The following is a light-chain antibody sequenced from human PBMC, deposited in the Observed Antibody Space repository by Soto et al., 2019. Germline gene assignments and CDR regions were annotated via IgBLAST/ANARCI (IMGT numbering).Light chain of an antibody. CDR1: QTVNSGS. J-gene: IGKJ4*01. CDR2: GAS. Sequence: EIVLTQSPGTLSLSPGERAALSCRASQTVNSGSLAWYQQTAGQTPRLLIYGASNRAPGIPDRFSGSGSGTDFTLSIRRLEPEDFAVCVCQQYGSSKLTFGGGTRVEIK. CDR3: QQYGSSKLT. V-gene: IGKV3-20*01.